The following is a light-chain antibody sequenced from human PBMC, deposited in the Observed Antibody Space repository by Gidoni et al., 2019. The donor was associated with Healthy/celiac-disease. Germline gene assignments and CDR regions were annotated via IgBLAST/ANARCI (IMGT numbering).Light chain of an antibody. CDR1: QSIRTTT. J-gene: IGKJ2*01. V-gene: IGKV1-39*01. Sequence: DIQMTQSPSSLSASAGDTVTITCRASQSIRTTTVSWYQQRPGKVPNLLIYGASSLETGVPSRFSGSGSGTDFTLTITSLQPEDFATYYCQQTHSFPYTFGQGSKLDI. CDR3: QQTHSFPYT. CDR2: GAS.